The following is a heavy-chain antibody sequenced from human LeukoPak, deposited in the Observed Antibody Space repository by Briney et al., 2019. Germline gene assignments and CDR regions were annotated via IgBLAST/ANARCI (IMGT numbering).Heavy chain of an antibody. Sequence: TGGSLRLSCAASGFTFSSYSMNWVRQAPGKGLERVSYISSSSSTIYYADSVKGRFTISRDNAKNSLYLQMNSLRDEDTAVYYCASSDSGSLPTSFDYWGQGTLVTVSS. V-gene: IGHV3-48*02. CDR2: ISSSSSTI. J-gene: IGHJ4*02. D-gene: IGHD3-10*01. CDR3: ASSDSGSLPTSFDY. CDR1: GFTFSSYS.